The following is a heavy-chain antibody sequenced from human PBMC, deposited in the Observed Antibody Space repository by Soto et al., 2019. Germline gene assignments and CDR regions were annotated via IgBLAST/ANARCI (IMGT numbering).Heavy chain of an antibody. Sequence: XGSLRLSCAASGFTFSSYWMLWVRQAPGKGLVWVSRIYTDGISTTYADSVKGRFTISRDNAENTLYLQMNSLRAEDTAVYYCARANWNQIDYWGQGTLVTVSS. V-gene: IGHV3-74*03. CDR3: ARANWNQIDY. CDR1: GFTFSSYW. D-gene: IGHD1-20*01. CDR2: IYTDGIST. J-gene: IGHJ4*02.